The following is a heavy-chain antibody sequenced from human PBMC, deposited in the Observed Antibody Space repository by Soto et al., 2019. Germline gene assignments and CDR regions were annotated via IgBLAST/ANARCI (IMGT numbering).Heavy chain of an antibody. D-gene: IGHD6-6*01. Sequence: VASVKVSCKASGYTFTSYTLHWVRQAPGQRLEWMGWINAANGNTRYSQKFQDRVSLTRDTSASSAYMELSSLRSEDTAVYYCARGPSSGDFDYWGQGTLVTVSS. CDR1: GYTFTSYT. V-gene: IGHV1-3*01. CDR3: ARGPSSGDFDY. CDR2: INAANGNT. J-gene: IGHJ4*02.